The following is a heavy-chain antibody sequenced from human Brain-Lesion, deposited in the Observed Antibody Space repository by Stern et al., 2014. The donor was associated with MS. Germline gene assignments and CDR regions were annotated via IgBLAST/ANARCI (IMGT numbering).Heavy chain of an antibody. V-gene: IGHV4-61*02. J-gene: IGHJ4*02. CDR3: ARDYGDLEFDL. D-gene: IGHD4-17*01. CDR2: IYASGNT. Sequence: VQLVESGPGLVKPSQTLSLTCTVSGGPISSHSYYWSWIRQPAGKGLEWIGRIYASGNTNYNPSLKSRVSIGVDTSKNRLSLRLSSVTASDTAVYYCARDYGDLEFDLWGQGTLVTVSS. CDR1: GGPISSHSYY.